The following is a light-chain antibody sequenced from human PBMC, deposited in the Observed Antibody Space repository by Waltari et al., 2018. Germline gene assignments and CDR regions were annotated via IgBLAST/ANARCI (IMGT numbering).Light chain of an antibody. CDR1: QSFTRK. CDR2: GVS. Sequence: EIVMTQSPATLSVSPGHSATLPCRASQSFTRKLSWYQQKPGQVPRLLIYGVSTRATGIPARFSGSGSGTEFTLTISSLQSEDSAVYYCSQYNDWPYTFGQGTKLELQ. V-gene: IGKV3-15*01. J-gene: IGKJ2*01. CDR3: SQYNDWPYT.